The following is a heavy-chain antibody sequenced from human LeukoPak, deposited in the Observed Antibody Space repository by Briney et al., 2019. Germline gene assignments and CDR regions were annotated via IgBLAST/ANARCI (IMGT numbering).Heavy chain of an antibody. V-gene: IGHV1-69*13. Sequence: SVKVSCKASGGTFSSYAISWVRQAPGQGLEWMGGIIPIFGTANYAQKFQGRVTITADESTSTAYMELSRLRSDDTAVYYCAREGSGWYGMDVWGQGTTVTVSS. D-gene: IGHD6-19*01. J-gene: IGHJ6*02. CDR1: GGTFSSYA. CDR2: IIPIFGTA. CDR3: AREGSGWYGMDV.